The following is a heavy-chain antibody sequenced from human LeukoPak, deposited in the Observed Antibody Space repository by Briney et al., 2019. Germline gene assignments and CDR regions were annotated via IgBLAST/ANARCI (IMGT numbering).Heavy chain of an antibody. J-gene: IGHJ4*02. CDR1: GFNFSSYE. D-gene: IGHD3-3*01. Sequence: PGGSLTLSCAASGFNFSSYEMNWVRQAPGKGLEWVSYISSSGSTIYYADSVKGRFTISRDNAKNSLYLQMNSLRAEDTAVYYCASDGGVVTTGYYFDYWGQGTLVTVSS. V-gene: IGHV3-48*03. CDR2: ISSSGSTI. CDR3: ASDGGVVTTGYYFDY.